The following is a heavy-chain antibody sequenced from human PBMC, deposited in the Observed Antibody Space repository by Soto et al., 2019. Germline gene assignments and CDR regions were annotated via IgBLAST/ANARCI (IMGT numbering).Heavy chain of an antibody. CDR2: IYHSGST. V-gene: IGHV4-30-2*01. Sequence: SETLTLTCTVSGGSIGSGGYSWSWIRQPPGKGLEWIGYIYHSGSTYYNPSLKSRVTISVDRSKNQFSLKLSSVTAADTAVYYCARGQVVAAQHWGQGTLVTVSS. J-gene: IGHJ4*02. CDR1: GGSIGSGGYS. D-gene: IGHD2-15*01. CDR3: ARGQVVAAQH.